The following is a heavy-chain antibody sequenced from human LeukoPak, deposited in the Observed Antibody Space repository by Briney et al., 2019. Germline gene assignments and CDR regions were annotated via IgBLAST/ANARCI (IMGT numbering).Heavy chain of an antibody. CDR2: ISYDGSNK. D-gene: IGHD6-25*01. CDR1: GFTFSSYA. CDR3: ARAQPTLIAATYDY. Sequence: GRSLRLSCAASGFTFSSYAMHWVRQAPGKGLAWVAVISYDGSNKYYADSVKGRFPISRDNSKNTLYLQMNSLRAEDTAVFYCARAQPTLIAATYDYWGQGTLVTVSS. V-gene: IGHV3-30*17. J-gene: IGHJ4*02.